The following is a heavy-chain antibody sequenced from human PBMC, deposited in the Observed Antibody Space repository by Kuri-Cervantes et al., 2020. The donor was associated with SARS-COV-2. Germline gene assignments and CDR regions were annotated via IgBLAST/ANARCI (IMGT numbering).Heavy chain of an antibody. V-gene: IGHV3-30-3*01. CDR3: ARGYCSSTSCYTDYYCGMDV. D-gene: IGHD2-2*02. J-gene: IGHJ6*02. CDR1: GFTFSSYA. CDR2: ISYDGSNK. Sequence: GGSLRLSCAASGFTFSSYAMHWVRQAPGKGLEWVAVISYDGSNKYYADSVKGRFTISRDNSKNTLYLQMNSLRAEDTAVYYCARGYCSSTSCYTDYYCGMDVWGQGTTVTVSS.